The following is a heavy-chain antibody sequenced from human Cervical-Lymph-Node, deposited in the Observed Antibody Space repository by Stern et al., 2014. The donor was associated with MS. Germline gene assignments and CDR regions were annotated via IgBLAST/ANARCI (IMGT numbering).Heavy chain of an antibody. Sequence: QVQLVESGAEVKKPGASVKVSCKASGYPFTSYYMHWGRQAPGQGLEWMGIINPSGGSTSYAQKFQGRVTMTRDTSTSTVYMELSSLRSEDTAVYYCARGNTRLVVFDYWGQGTLVTVSS. J-gene: IGHJ4*02. V-gene: IGHV1-46*01. D-gene: IGHD2-15*01. CDR3: ARGNTRLVVFDY. CDR2: INPSGGST. CDR1: GYPFTSYY.